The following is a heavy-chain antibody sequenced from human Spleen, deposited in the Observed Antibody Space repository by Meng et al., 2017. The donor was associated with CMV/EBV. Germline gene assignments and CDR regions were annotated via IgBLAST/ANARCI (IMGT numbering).Heavy chain of an antibody. CDR3: ARDLVNFWSGSAYYYYGMDV. J-gene: IGHJ6*02. D-gene: IGHD3-3*01. CDR1: GGTFGNYG. Sequence: SVKVSCKASGGTFGNYGLSWVRQAPGQGLEWMGGIIPILGILNYARKFQGRVTITTDESTTTAYMEVSSLRSEDTAIYYCARDLVNFWSGSAYYYYGMDVWGQGTTVTVSS. V-gene: IGHV1-69*10. CDR2: IIPILGIL.